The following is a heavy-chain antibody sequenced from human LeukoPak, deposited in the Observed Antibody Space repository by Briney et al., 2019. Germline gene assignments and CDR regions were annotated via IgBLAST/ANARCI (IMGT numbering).Heavy chain of an antibody. CDR1: EVTFSDYA. Sequence: GGSLRLSCAASEVTFSDYAMNWVRQAPGKGLEWVSGISGSGGNTYYADSVKGRFTIPRDNSKNTLYLQMNSLRAEDTALYYCAKGTGINHYHWIDPWGQGTQVTVSS. V-gene: IGHV3-23*01. D-gene: IGHD3/OR15-3a*01. J-gene: IGHJ5*02. CDR3: AKGTGINHYHWIDP. CDR2: ISGSGGNT.